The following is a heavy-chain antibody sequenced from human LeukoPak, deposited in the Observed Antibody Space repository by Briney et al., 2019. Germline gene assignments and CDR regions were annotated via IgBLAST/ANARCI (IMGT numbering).Heavy chain of an antibody. J-gene: IGHJ4*02. Sequence: GGSLRLSCAASGFTFDDYAMHWVRQAPGKGLEWVSGISWNSGSIGHADSVKGRFTISRDNAKNSLYLQMNSLRAEDTALYYCAKDPSYYYDSSGYFDYWGQGTLVTVSS. CDR1: GFTFDDYA. CDR2: ISWNSGSI. V-gene: IGHV3-9*01. D-gene: IGHD3-22*01. CDR3: AKDPSYYYDSSGYFDY.